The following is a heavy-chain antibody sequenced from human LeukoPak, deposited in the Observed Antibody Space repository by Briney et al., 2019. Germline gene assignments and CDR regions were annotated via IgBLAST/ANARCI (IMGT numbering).Heavy chain of an antibody. V-gene: IGHV4-39*01. CDR3: ARQTGSGLFTLP. D-gene: IGHD3/OR15-3a*01. CDR2: IYYTGNT. CDR1: GISISSSNFY. J-gene: IGHJ4*02. Sequence: PSETLSLTCTVSGISISSSNFYWGWLRQPPGKGLEWIGSIYYTGNTYYNASLKSRVTISIDTSKNQISLRLTSVTAADTAMYYCARQTGSGLFTLPGGQGTLVTVSS.